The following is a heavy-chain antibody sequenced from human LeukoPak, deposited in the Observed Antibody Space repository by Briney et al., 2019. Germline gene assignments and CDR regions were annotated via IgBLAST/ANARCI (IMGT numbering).Heavy chain of an antibody. CDR3: AREGPDSSSSFSDFQH. Sequence: ASVKVSCKASGGTFSTYAISWVRQAPGQGLEWMGGIIPIFGTANYAQKFQGRVTITADESTSTAYMELSSLRSEDTAVYYCAREGPDSSSSFSDFQHWGQGTLVTVSS. CDR1: GGTFSTYA. V-gene: IGHV1-69*13. D-gene: IGHD6-6*01. CDR2: IIPIFGTA. J-gene: IGHJ1*01.